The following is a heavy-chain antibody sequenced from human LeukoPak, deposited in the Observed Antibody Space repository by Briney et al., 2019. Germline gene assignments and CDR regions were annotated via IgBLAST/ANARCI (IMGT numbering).Heavy chain of an antibody. Sequence: GGSLRLSCAASGFTFYSYSMNWVRQAPGKGLEWVSYISAISNTMYYADSVKGRFTISRDNAKSSLFLQMNSLRAEDTAVYYCARIRRGWSQNWDYWGQGTLVTVSS. CDR1: GFTFYSYS. CDR3: ARIRRGWSQNWDY. V-gene: IGHV3-48*01. J-gene: IGHJ4*02. D-gene: IGHD6-19*01. CDR2: ISAISNTM.